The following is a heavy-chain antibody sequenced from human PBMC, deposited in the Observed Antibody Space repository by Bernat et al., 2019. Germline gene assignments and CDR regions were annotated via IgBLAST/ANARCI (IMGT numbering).Heavy chain of an antibody. CDR1: GYTFTSYA. J-gene: IGHJ4*02. Sequence: QVQLVQSGAEVKKPGASVKVSCKASGYTFTSYAMHWVRQAPGQRLEWMGWINAGNGNTKYSQKFQGRVTITRDTSASTAYMELSSLRSEDTAVYYCARYPVIAVAGRYYFDYWGQGTLVTVSS. V-gene: IGHV1-3*01. CDR2: INAGNGNT. D-gene: IGHD6-19*01. CDR3: ARYPVIAVAGRYYFDY.